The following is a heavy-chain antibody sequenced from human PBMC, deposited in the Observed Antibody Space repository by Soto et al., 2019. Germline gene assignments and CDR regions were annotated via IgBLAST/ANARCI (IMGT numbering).Heavy chain of an antibody. D-gene: IGHD3-10*01. CDR2: IYYSGST. Sequence: PETLSLTCTVSCGSISSYYWSWIRQPPGKGLEWIGYIYYSGSTNYNPSLKSRVTISVDTSKNQFSLKLSSVTAADTAVYYCARQGRTGYKVDWFDRWPQGNLVNVS. V-gene: IGHV4-59*01. CDR3: ARQGRTGYKVDWFDR. J-gene: IGHJ5*02. CDR1: CGSISSYY.